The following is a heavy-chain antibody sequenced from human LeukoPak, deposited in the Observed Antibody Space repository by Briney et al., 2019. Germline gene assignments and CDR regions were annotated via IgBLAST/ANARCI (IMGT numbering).Heavy chain of an antibody. CDR1: GYTLTELS. D-gene: IGHD3-3*01. CDR2: FDPEDGET. V-gene: IGHV1-24*01. J-gene: IGHJ5*02. Sequence: ASVKVSFKVSGYTLTELSMHWVRQAPGKGLEGMGGFDPEDGETIYAQKFQGRVTMTEDTSTDTAYMELSSLRSEDTAVYYCATAGNYDFWSGYKNWFDPWGQGTLVTVSS. CDR3: ATAGNYDFWSGYKNWFDP.